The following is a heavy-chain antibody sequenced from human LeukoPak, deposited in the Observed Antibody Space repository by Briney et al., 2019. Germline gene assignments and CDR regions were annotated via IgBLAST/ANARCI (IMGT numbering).Heavy chain of an antibody. CDR2: INPSGGST. Sequence: ASVKVSCKASGYTFTSYYMHWVRQAPGQGLEWMGIINPSGGSTSYAQKFQGRVTMTRDTSTSTVYMELSSQGSEDTAVYYCARDLRGYSYYYGMDVWGQGTTVTVSS. CDR3: ARDLRGYSYYYGMDV. CDR1: GYTFTSYY. V-gene: IGHV1-46*01. D-gene: IGHD5-12*01. J-gene: IGHJ6*02.